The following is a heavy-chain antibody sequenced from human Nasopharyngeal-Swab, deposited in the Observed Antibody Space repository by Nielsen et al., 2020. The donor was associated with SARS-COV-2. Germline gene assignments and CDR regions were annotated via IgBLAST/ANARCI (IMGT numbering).Heavy chain of an antibody. V-gene: IGHV3-74*01. D-gene: IGHD3-22*01. CDR2: INYDGNDA. J-gene: IGHJ4*02. CDR3: DYDVGGATDF. CDR1: GFLFSSFY. Sequence: GASLKISCTASGFLFSSFYMEWVRQAPGKGLVWDSRINYDGNDAQYAESVKGRLTISKDNTMYTLYLQLKSLRGEDTAHYFCDYDVGGATDFRGQGTLVTVSS.